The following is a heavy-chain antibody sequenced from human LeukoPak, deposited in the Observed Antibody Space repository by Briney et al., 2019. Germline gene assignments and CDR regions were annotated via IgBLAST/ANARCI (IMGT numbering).Heavy chain of an antibody. CDR3: ARRGRIFGVVIIGYFDY. D-gene: IGHD3-3*01. CDR1: GFTFSGYW. Sequence: GGALRVSCAASGFTFSGYWMSWVRQAPGKGLEWVVNIEHEGSEKNYVDYVKGRFTRSTDSAKNSLYLQMNSLRAEDTAVYYCARRGRIFGVVIIGYFDYWGQGTLVTVSS. V-gene: IGHV3-7*05. J-gene: IGHJ4*02. CDR2: IEHEGSEK.